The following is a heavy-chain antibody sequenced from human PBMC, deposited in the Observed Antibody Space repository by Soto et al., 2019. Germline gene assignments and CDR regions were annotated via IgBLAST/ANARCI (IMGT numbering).Heavy chain of an antibody. Sequence: QVQLQESGPGLVKPSETLSLTCTVSGGSISSYYWSWIRQPPGKGLEWIGYIYYSGSTNYNPSLRRRVTTSVDTSKNQFSLKLSSVTAADTAVYYCASVYDFWSGYFWFDPWGQGTLVTVSS. CDR2: IYYSGST. J-gene: IGHJ5*02. CDR3: ASVYDFWSGYFWFDP. V-gene: IGHV4-59*08. D-gene: IGHD3-3*01. CDR1: GGSISSYY.